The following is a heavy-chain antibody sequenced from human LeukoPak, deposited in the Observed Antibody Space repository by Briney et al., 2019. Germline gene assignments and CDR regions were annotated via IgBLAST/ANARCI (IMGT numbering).Heavy chain of an antibody. CDR2: MYNSEIT. CDR1: RCSVSSAY. CDR3: ATGHSSGWFDY. J-gene: IGHJ4*02. V-gene: IGHV4-59*02. D-gene: IGHD6-19*01. Sequence: SETLSLTCTVSRCSVSSAYWSWIRQPPGKRLEWIGYMYNSEITNYNPSLKSRVTMSLDMSKNQFSLDLTSVSEADTAVYYCATGHSSGWFDYWGQGSLVIVSS.